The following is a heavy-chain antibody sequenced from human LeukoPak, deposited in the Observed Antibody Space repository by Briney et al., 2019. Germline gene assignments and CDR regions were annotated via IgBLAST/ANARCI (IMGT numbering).Heavy chain of an antibody. CDR1: GVTLSNYA. V-gene: IGHV3-48*02. D-gene: IGHD3-22*01. CDR2: ISSSSSTI. J-gene: IGHJ4*02. Sequence: GGSLRLSCVASGVTLSNYAMSWARQAPGKGLEWVSYISSSSSTIYYADSVKGRFTISRDNAKNSLYLQMNSLRDEDTAVYYCARGHYYYYDSSGYIPTFDYWGQGTLVTVSS. CDR3: ARGHYYYYDSSGYIPTFDY.